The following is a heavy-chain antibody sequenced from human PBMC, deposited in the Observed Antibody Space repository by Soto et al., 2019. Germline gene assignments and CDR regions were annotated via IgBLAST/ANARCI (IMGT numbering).Heavy chain of an antibody. Sequence: GESLKISCKGSGYNFISHWISWVRQMPGKGLEWMGWIVPNDSYTRYSPSVEGHVSITADESNRTVYLQWSSLKATDAALYYCARQHPLDSSAWYNWGQGTLVTVSS. CDR3: ARQHPLDSSAWYN. CDR2: IVPNDSYT. CDR1: GYNFISHW. D-gene: IGHD6-19*01. V-gene: IGHV5-10-1*01. J-gene: IGHJ4*02.